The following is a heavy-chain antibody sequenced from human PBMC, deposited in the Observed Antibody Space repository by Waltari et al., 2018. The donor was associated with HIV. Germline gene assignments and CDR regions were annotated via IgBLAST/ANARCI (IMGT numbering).Heavy chain of an antibody. CDR3: ARGPHTSIFGVVKYFQP. Sequence: VQLQQWGTGRLMPSETLSPICAVYGGSFNGYSWPWIRQSPGNGLEWIGEVDYSGDTNYNPSLKSRLTISVDTSKNQFSLKLTSMTTADTGLYYCARGPHTSIFGVVKYFQPWGQGTLVTVSS. V-gene: IGHV4-34*02. CDR1: GGSFNGYS. CDR2: VDYSGDT. J-gene: IGHJ1*01. D-gene: IGHD3-3*01.